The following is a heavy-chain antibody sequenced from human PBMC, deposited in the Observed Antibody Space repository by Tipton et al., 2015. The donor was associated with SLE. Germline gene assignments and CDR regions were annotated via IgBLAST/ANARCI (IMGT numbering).Heavy chain of an antibody. CDR2: ILTTGSP. CDR3: ARLFAGDYRSVGYRFDP. Sequence: TLSLTCTVSGDSMSTYYWSWVRQPAGRGLEWIGRILTTGSPNYNPSLTSRVTMSVDTSKNQISLRLSSVTAAATAVYYCARLFAGDYRSVGYRFDPWGQGILVIVSS. J-gene: IGHJ5*02. D-gene: IGHD2-15*01. V-gene: IGHV4-4*07. CDR1: GDSMSTYY.